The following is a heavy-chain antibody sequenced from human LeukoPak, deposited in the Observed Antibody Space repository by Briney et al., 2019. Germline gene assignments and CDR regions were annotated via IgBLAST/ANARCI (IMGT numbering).Heavy chain of an antibody. CDR3: ARQRSSTWSPGY. D-gene: IGHD6-13*01. V-gene: IGHV4-59*08. CDR2: VYYSGST. Sequence: SETLSLTCTVSGGSISSYYWSWIRQPPGKGLEWIGYVYYSGSTNYNPSLKSRVTISVDTSKNQFSLKLSSVTAADTAVYFYARQRSSTWSPGYWGQGTLVTVSS. CDR1: GGSISSYY. J-gene: IGHJ4*02.